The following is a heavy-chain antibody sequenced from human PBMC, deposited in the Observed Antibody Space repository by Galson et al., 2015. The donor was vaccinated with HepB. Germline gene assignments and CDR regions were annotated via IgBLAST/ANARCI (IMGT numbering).Heavy chain of an antibody. J-gene: IGHJ1*01. V-gene: IGHV3-23*01. Sequence: SLRLSCAASGFTFSSYAMSWVRQAPGKGLEWVSAISGSGGSTYYADSVKGRFTISRDNSKNTLYLQMNSLRAEDTAVYYCAKVGREGEWELLPSPKGKYFQHWGQGTLVTVSS. CDR3: AKVGREGEWELLPSPKGKYFQH. CDR2: ISGSGGST. D-gene: IGHD1-26*01. CDR1: GFTFSSYA.